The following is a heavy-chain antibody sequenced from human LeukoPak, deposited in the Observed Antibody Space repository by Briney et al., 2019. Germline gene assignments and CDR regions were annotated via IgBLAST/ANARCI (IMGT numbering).Heavy chain of an antibody. CDR3: ARVPQMLSNWFDP. D-gene: IGHD2-2*01. CDR2: IIPIFGTA. CDR1: GGTFSSYA. Sequence: GASVKVSCKASGGTFSSYAISWVRQAPGQGLEWMGGIIPIFGTANYAQKFQGRVTITADESTSTAYMELSSLRSEDTAIYYCARVPQMLSNWFDPWGQGTLVTVSS. V-gene: IGHV1-69*13. J-gene: IGHJ5*02.